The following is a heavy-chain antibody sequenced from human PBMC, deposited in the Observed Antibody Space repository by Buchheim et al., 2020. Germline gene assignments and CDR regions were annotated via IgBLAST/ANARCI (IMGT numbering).Heavy chain of an antibody. Sequence: QVQLQESGPGLVKPSQPLSLTCTVSGGSISSGGYYWSWIRQHPGKGLEWIGYIYYSGSTYYNPSLKSRVSISVYTSKNQFSLKLSSGTAADTAVYYCARASSRYSSSWYSRTFDYWGQGTL. CDR2: IYYSGST. V-gene: IGHV4-31*03. CDR3: ARASSRYSSSWYSRTFDY. D-gene: IGHD6-13*01. J-gene: IGHJ4*02. CDR1: GGSISSGGYY.